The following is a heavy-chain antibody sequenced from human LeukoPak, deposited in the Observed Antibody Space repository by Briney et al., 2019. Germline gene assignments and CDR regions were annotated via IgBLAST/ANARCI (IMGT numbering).Heavy chain of an antibody. CDR1: GFTFGDYG. D-gene: IGHD3-10*01. CDR2: IRSKAYGGTT. CDR3: SGSFGELAFFDY. J-gene: IGHJ4*02. V-gene: IGHV3-49*04. Sequence: GSLRLSCTASGFTFGDYGMSWVRQAPGKGLEWVGFIRSKAYGGTTEYAASVKGRFTISRDDSKSIAYLQMNSLKTEDTAVYYCSGSFGELAFFDYWGQGTLVTVSS.